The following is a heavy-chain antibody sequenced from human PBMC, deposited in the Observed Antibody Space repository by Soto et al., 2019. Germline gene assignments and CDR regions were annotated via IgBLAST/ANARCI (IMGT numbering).Heavy chain of an antibody. Sequence: QVQLVQSGAEVKKPGSSVKVSCKASGGTFSSYAISWVRQAPGQGLEWMGGIIPIFGTANYAQKFQGRATITADESTSTAYMELSSLRSEDTAVYYCARERLYCSSTSCYPNGDAFDIWGQGTMVTVSS. CDR2: IIPIFGTA. D-gene: IGHD2-2*01. CDR3: ARERLYCSSTSCYPNGDAFDI. CDR1: GGTFSSYA. J-gene: IGHJ3*02. V-gene: IGHV1-69*01.